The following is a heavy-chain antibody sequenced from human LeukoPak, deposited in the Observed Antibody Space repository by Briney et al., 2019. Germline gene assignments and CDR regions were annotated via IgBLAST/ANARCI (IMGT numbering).Heavy chain of an antibody. CDR3: AKDLASQLGRGFYYHYGMDV. J-gene: IGHJ6*02. Sequence: GGSLRLSCEGSAFIFSGHWMNWVRQAPGKGLEWVSYISSSSSTIYYADSVKGRFTISRDNSKNTLYLQMNSLRAEDTAVYHCAKDLASQLGRGFYYHYGMDVWGQGTTVTVSS. CDR1: AFIFSGHW. D-gene: IGHD6-6*01. V-gene: IGHV3-48*01. CDR2: ISSSSSTI.